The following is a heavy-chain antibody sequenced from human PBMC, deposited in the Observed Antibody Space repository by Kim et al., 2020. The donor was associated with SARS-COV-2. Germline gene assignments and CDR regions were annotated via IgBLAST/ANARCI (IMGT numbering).Heavy chain of an antibody. V-gene: IGHV3-7*01. Sequence: GGSLRLSCAASGFTFSTYWMSWVRQAPGKGLEWVANIREDGSEKYYVDSVKGRFTVSRDNAKNSLYLHMNSLKAEDTAMYYCAREEDIVEGSAFLTVFDIWGQGTKVAVSP. CDR3: AREEDIVEGSAFLTVFDI. CDR1: GFTFSTYW. J-gene: IGHJ3*02. D-gene: IGHD2-2*01. CDR2: IREDGSEK.